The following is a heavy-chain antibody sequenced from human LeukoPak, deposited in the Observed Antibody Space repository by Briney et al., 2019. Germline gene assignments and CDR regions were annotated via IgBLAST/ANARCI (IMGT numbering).Heavy chain of an antibody. CDR3: ASLGLHDYVWGSYRPFDY. V-gene: IGHV4-34*01. J-gene: IGHJ4*02. Sequence: SETLSLTCAVYGGSFSGYYWSWIRQPPGKGLEWIGEINHRGSTSYNPSLKSRVTISVDTSKNQFSLKLSSVTAADTAVYYCASLGLHDYVWGSYRPFDYWGQGTLVTVSS. D-gene: IGHD3-16*02. CDR1: GGSFSGYY. CDR2: INHRGST.